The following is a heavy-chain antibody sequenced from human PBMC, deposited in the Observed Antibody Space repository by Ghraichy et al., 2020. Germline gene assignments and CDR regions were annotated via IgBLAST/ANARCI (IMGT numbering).Heavy chain of an antibody. CDR2: IYHSGST. CDR1: GRPINCSNW. D-gene: IGHD6-13*01. CDR3: ARYSTAPPSYYYGMDV. J-gene: IGHJ6*02. V-gene: IGHV4-4*02. Sequence: SETLSLTSDLSGRPINCSNWWSWVRPPPGKGLKWIGEIYHSGSTNYNPSLKSRVTMSVDKSKSQFSLRLNSVTAADTAVYYCARYSTAPPSYYYGMDVWGQGTTVTVSS.